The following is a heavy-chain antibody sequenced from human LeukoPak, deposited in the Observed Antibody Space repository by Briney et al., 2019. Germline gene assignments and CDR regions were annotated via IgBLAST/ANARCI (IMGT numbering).Heavy chain of an antibody. J-gene: IGHJ4*02. CDR3: AKGLPYFDD. CDR2: ISGSGGST. CDR1: GFTFSSYA. Sequence: PGGSLRLSCAASGFTFSSYAMSWVRQAPGKGLEWVSTISGSGGSTHYADSGKGRFTISRDNSMNTLFVQMNNLRAEDTAVYYCAKGLPYFDDWGQGTLVTVSS. V-gene: IGHV3-23*01. D-gene: IGHD2-2*01.